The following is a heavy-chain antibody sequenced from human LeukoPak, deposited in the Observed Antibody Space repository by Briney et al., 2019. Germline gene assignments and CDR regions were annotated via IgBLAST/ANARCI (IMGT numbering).Heavy chain of an antibody. V-gene: IGHV3-23*01. D-gene: IGHD2-15*01. CDR3: AKGPVVTFDI. CDR2: ISDTGNT. J-gene: IGHJ3*02. CDR1: GFTLSSYA. Sequence: GGSLRLSCAASGFTLSSYAMSWVRQAPGKGLEWVSAISDTGNTYHADSVKGRFTISRDSSKNTLFLQMNRLRPEDAAVYYRAKGPVVTFDIWGQGTMVTVSS.